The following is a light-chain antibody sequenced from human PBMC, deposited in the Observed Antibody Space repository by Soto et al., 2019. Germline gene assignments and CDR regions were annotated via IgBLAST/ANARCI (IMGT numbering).Light chain of an antibody. CDR3: AVWDDSLSGVV. V-gene: IGLV1-47*02. CDR1: TSNVGSNL. CDR2: TDY. Sequence: QLVLAQPPSASGTPGQRVTISCSGSTSNVGSNLASWYQQLPGSAPKLLIYTDYERPSGVPDRFSGSKSGTSASLGISGLRSEDEADYFCAVWDDSLSGVVFGGGTKLTVL. J-gene: IGLJ2*01.